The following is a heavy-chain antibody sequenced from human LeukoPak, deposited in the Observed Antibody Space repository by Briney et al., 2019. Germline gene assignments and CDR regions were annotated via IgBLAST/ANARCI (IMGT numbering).Heavy chain of an antibody. Sequence: PSETLSLTCAVYGGSFSGYYWSWIRQPPGKGLEWIGEINHSGSTNYNPSLKSRVTISVDTSKNQFSLKLSSVTAADTAVYYCARGIGTAQAIWGQGTMVTVSS. CDR1: GGSFSGYY. CDR3: ARGIGTAQAI. J-gene: IGHJ3*02. CDR2: INHSGST. V-gene: IGHV4-34*01. D-gene: IGHD1-1*01.